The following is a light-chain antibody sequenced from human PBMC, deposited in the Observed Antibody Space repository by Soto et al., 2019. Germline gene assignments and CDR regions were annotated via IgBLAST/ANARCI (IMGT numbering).Light chain of an antibody. CDR3: SSYTSASALAI. V-gene: IGLV2-14*01. Sequence: QSALTQPASVSGSPGQTITISCAGTKFDIGRYNYVSWYRQHPGEAPKLIIFEVNNRPSGISNRFSGYKSGNTASLTISGLQVEDEAHYFCSSYTSASALAIFGGGTKVTVL. J-gene: IGLJ2*01. CDR1: KFDIGRYNY. CDR2: EVN.